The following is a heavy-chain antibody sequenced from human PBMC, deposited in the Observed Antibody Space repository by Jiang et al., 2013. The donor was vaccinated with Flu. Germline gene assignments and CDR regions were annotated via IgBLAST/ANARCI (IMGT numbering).Heavy chain of an antibody. CDR2: IKSNDAGGTT. Sequence: ASGFTFINAWMSWVRQAPGKGLEYVGRIKSNDAGGTTEYAAPLKGRFTISRDDSKNMLYLQMDSLETEDTAVYYCTTVGYSYGNFDPWGQGTLVTVSS. CDR3: TTVGYSYGNFDP. J-gene: IGHJ5*02. CDR1: GFTFINAW. D-gene: IGHD5-18*01. V-gene: IGHV3-15*01.